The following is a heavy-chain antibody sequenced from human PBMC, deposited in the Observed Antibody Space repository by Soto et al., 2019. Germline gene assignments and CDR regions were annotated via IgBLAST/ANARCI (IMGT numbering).Heavy chain of an antibody. CDR2: ISYDGSNK. D-gene: IGHD3-22*01. Sequence: GGSLRLSCAASGFTFSSYGMHWVRQAPGKGLEWVAVISYDGSNKYYADSVKGRFTISRDNSKNTLYLLMNSLRAEDTAVYYCASGKKGHDSSGYYHNYWGQGTLVTVSS. V-gene: IGHV3-30*03. CDR1: GFTFSSYG. CDR3: ASGKKGHDSSGYYHNY. J-gene: IGHJ4*02.